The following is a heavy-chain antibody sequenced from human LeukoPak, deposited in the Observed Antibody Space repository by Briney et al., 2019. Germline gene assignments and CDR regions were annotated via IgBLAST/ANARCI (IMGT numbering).Heavy chain of an antibody. D-gene: IGHD2-15*01. Sequence: PPETLSLTCAVYGGSFSGYYWSWIRQPPGKGLEWIGEINHSGSTNYNPSLKSRVTISVDTSKNQCSLKLSSVTAADTAVYYCARRSEVFDYWGQGTLVTVSS. CDR3: ARRSEVFDY. CDR2: INHSGST. CDR1: GGSFSGYY. J-gene: IGHJ4*02. V-gene: IGHV4-34*01.